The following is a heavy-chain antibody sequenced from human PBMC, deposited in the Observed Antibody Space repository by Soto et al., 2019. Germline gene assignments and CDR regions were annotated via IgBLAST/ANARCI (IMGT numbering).Heavy chain of an antibody. V-gene: IGHV3-64*01. CDR3: ARRYCGSTSCYGAFDI. Sequence: PGGSLRLSCAASGFTFSSYAMHWVRQAPGKGLEYVSAISSNGGSTYYANSVKGRFTISRDNSKNTLYLQMGSLRAEDMAVYYCARRYCGSTSCYGAFDIWGQGTMVT. J-gene: IGHJ3*02. D-gene: IGHD2-2*01. CDR2: ISSNGGST. CDR1: GFTFSSYA.